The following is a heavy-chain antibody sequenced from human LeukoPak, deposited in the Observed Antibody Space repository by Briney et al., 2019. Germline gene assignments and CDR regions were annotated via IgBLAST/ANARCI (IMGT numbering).Heavy chain of an antibody. CDR2: IYHSGST. V-gene: IGHV4-4*02. CDR1: GGSISSSNW. D-gene: IGHD3-10*01. CDR3: AREFSSGTHYFDY. Sequence: PSGTLSLTCAVSGGSISSSNWWSWVRQPPGKGLEWIGEIYHSGSTNYNPSLKSRVTISVDKSKNQFSLKLSSVTAADTAVYYCAREFSSGTHYFDYWGQGTLVTVSS. J-gene: IGHJ4*02.